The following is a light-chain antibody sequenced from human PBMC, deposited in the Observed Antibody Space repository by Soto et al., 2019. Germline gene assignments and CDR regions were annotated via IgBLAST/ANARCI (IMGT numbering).Light chain of an antibody. CDR2: KAS. CDR3: QQFNSYPLT. V-gene: IGKV1-5*03. J-gene: IGKJ5*01. Sequence: DIQMTQSPSTLSASVGDRVTITCRASQSISRLLAWYQQKPGRAPTLLIYKASTLETGVPSRFSGSTSGTEFPLTIRSLQPDGSATYYCQQFNSYPLTFGQGTRLEIK. CDR1: QSISRL.